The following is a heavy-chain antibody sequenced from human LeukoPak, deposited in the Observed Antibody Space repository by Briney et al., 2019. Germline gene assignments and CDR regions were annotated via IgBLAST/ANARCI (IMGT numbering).Heavy chain of an antibody. J-gene: IGHJ4*02. CDR3: AGAAPRNVQYYYGSGRASTYDY. CDR1: GFTFNTYN. Sequence: GGSLRLSCAASGFTFNTYNMNWVRQAPGKGLEWVSSISSSKTDIYYADSVRGRFTISRDNVKNSLYLQMNSLRAEDTAVYYCAGAAPRNVQYYYGSGRASTYDYWGQGTLVTVSS. CDR2: ISSSKTDI. V-gene: IGHV3-21*01. D-gene: IGHD3-10*01.